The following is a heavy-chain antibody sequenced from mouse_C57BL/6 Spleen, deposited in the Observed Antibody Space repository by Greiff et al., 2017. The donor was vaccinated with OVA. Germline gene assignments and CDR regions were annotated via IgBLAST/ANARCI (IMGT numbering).Heavy chain of an antibody. J-gene: IGHJ1*03. D-gene: IGHD2-4*01. CDR2: IDPETGGT. Sequence: VKLVESGAELVRPGASVTLSCKASGYTFTDYEMHWVKQTPVHGLEWIGAIDPETGGTAYNQKFKGKAILTADKSSSTAYMELRSLTSEDSAVYYCTRDDYDVPWYFDVLGTGTTVTVSS. V-gene: IGHV1-15*01. CDR1: GYTFTDYE. CDR3: TRDDYDVPWYFDV.